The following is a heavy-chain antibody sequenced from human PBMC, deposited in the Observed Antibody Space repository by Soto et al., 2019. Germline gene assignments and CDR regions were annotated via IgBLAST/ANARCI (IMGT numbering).Heavy chain of an antibody. D-gene: IGHD6-6*01. V-gene: IGHV4-59*01. CDR3: ARGGLAARKGRWFDP. Sequence: QVQLQESGPGLVKPSETLSLTCTVSGGSINSYYWGWIRQPPVKGLEWIGYIHYSGSTNYNPSLKSRVTISVDTPKNQFSLKVNSMTAADTAVYYCARGGLAARKGRWFDPWGQGTLVTVSS. CDR1: GGSINSYY. CDR2: IHYSGST. J-gene: IGHJ5*02.